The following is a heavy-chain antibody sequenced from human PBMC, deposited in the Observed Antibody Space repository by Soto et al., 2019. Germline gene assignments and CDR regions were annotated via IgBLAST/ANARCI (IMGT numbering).Heavy chain of an antibody. CDR3: AKAEVGGVYYYYGMDV. CDR1: GFTFSSYA. V-gene: IGHV3-23*01. Sequence: GGSLRLSCAASGFTFSSYAMSWVRQAPGKGLEWVSAISGSGGSTYYADSVKGRFTISRDNSKNTLDLQMNILRAEDTAVYYCAKAEVGGVYYYYGMDVWGQGTTVTVSS. D-gene: IGHD1-26*01. CDR2: ISGSGGST. J-gene: IGHJ6*02.